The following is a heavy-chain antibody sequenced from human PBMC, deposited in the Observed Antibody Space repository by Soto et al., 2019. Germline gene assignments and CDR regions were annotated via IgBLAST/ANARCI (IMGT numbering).Heavy chain of an antibody. CDR1: GFTFRNYD. CDR3: ARTDRAFYGLDV. V-gene: IGHV3-13*05. J-gene: IGHJ6*02. Sequence: EVQLVESGGGLVQPGGSLRLSCEASGFTFRNYDMHGVRQGTGKGLEWVSGISAAGDPDYADSVESRFTIARVTAQNSFFLPMNSLRVGDTAVYYIARTDRAFYGLDVWCPGTTVIVSS. CDR2: ISAAGDP.